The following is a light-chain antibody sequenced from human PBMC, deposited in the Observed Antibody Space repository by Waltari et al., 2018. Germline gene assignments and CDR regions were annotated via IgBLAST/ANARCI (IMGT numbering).Light chain of an antibody. Sequence: SYELTQPPSVSVSPGQTATISCSGDAVPKQYSYWYQQKAGQAPVLLIYKDKERPSGIPERFSGSSSGTTVTLTITGVQAEDEADYYCQSADRSGYFWTFGGGTKVTVL. CDR3: QSADRSGYFWT. CDR2: KDK. J-gene: IGLJ2*01. V-gene: IGLV3-25*03. CDR1: AVPKQY.